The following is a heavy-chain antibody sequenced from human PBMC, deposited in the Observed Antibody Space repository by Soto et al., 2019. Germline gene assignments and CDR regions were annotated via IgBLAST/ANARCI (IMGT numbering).Heavy chain of an antibody. CDR2: INHSGST. J-gene: IGHJ6*02. D-gene: IGHD6-13*01. Sequence: SETLSLTCAVYGGSFSGYYWSWIRQPPGKGLEWIGEINHSGSTNYNPSLKSRVTISVDTSKNQFSLKLSSVTAADTAVYYCARGGFGVSSSSWYVLASGMDVWGQGTTVTVSS. CDR1: GGSFSGYY. V-gene: IGHV4-34*01. CDR3: ARGGFGVSSSSWYVLASGMDV.